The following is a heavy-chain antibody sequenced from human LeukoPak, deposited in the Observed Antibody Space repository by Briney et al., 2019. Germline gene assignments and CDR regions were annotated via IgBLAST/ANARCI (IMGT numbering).Heavy chain of an antibody. CDR2: INHSGST. D-gene: IGHD6-6*01. CDR1: GGSFSGYY. Sequence: SETLSLTCAVYGGSFSGYYWSWIRQPPGKGLEWIGEINHSGSTNYNPSLKSRVTISVDTSKNQFSLKLSSVTAADTAVYYCARSSIAARRTPFDYWGQGTLVTVSS. V-gene: IGHV4-34*01. J-gene: IGHJ4*02. CDR3: ARSSIAARRTPFDY.